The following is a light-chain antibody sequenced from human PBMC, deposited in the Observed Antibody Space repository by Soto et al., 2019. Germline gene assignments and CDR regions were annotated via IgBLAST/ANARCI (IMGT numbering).Light chain of an antibody. J-gene: IGKJ1*01. CDR3: QEYDGWPPRWT. CDR1: QTVSSS. CDR2: RAS. V-gene: IGKV3-15*01. Sequence: VLTQSPAPLSVSPGERATLSCRASQTVSSSLVWYQQKRGQAPRLLLYRASTGATGVPARFRGSGSGTEVNLTISSLQSEDFAVYYCQEYDGWPPRWTFGQGTKVEIK.